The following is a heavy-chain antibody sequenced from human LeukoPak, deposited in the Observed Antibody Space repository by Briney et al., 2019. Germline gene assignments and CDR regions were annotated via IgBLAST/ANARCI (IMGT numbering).Heavy chain of an antibody. CDR3: AKGQVRGDYFFDY. D-gene: IGHD2-21*02. CDR1: GFTFSNYA. V-gene: IGHV3-23*01. Sequence: PGGSLRLSCAASGFTFSNYAMSWVRQAPGKGLEWVSVISGSGGNTYYADSVKGRFTISRDNFKNTLYLQMNSLRAEDTAIYYCAKGQVRGDYFFDYWGQGTLVTVSS. CDR2: ISGSGGNT. J-gene: IGHJ4*02.